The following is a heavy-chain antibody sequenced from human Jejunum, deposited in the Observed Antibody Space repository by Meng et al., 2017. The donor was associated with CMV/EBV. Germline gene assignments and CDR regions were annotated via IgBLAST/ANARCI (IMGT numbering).Heavy chain of an antibody. D-gene: IGHD1-26*01. J-gene: IGHJ6*02. CDR3: ARDLGVGATDAYRDMDV. Sequence: DHYLDWVRQAPGKGLEWLGRIRVKTKGYTTEYATSVKGRFTISRDDSRNSLYLQMNSLKTEDTALYYCARDLGVGATDAYRDMDVWGQGTPVTVSS. CDR2: IRVKTKGYTT. V-gene: IGHV3-72*01. CDR1: DHY.